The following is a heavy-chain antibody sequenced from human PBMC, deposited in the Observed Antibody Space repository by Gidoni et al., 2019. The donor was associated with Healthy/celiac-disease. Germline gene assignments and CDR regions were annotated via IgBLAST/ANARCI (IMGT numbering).Heavy chain of an antibody. D-gene: IGHD2-21*02. CDR1: GFTFSSYG. CDR3: ARDAYCGGDCNSGLDY. Sequence: QVQLVESGGGVVQPGRSLRLSCAASGFTFSSYGRHWVRQAPGKGLEWVAVIWYDGSNKYYADSVKGRFTISRDNSKNTLYLQMNSLRAEDTAVYYCARDAYCGGDCNSGLDYWGQGTLVTVSS. J-gene: IGHJ4*02. CDR2: IWYDGSNK. V-gene: IGHV3-33*01.